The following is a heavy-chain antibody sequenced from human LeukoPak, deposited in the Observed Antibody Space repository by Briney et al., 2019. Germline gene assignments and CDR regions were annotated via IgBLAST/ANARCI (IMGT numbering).Heavy chain of an antibody. CDR1: GFTFSTHA. CDR3: ARVVLGYSYGLLDY. Sequence: GSLRLSCAASGFTFSTHAMHWVRQAPGKGLEWVAGISHDGSNKYYADSVKGRFTISGDNSKNTLYLQMNSLRADDTAVYYCARVVLGYSYGLLDYWGQGTLVTASS. CDR2: ISHDGSNK. V-gene: IGHV3-30*01. D-gene: IGHD5-18*01. J-gene: IGHJ4*02.